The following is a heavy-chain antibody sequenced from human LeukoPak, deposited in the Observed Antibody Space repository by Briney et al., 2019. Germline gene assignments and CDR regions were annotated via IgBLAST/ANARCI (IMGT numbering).Heavy chain of an antibody. D-gene: IGHD2-15*01. CDR2: IYYSGST. Sequence: PSETLSLTCTVSGGSISSGGYYWSWIRQHPGKGLEWIGYIYYSGSTYYNPSLKSRVTISVDTSKNQFSLKLSSVTAADTAVYYCARDPDRNGGSPEFDYWGQGTLVTVSS. CDR3: ARDPDRNGGSPEFDY. CDR1: GGSISSGGYY. V-gene: IGHV4-31*03. J-gene: IGHJ4*02.